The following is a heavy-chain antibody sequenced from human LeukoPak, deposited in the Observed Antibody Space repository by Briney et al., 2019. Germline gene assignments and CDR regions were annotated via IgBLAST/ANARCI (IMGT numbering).Heavy chain of an antibody. CDR1: GFTFSSYG. V-gene: IGHV3-30*02. J-gene: IGHJ4*02. D-gene: IGHD6-19*01. CDR2: IRYDGRNK. CDR3: ANPNIEVAGMFGY. Sequence: TGGSLRLSCAASGFTFSSYGMHWVRQAPGKGLEWVAFIRYDGRNKYYADSVKGRFTISRDSSKNTVYLQMNSLRPEDTAVYYCANPNIEVAGMFGYWGQGTLVTVSS.